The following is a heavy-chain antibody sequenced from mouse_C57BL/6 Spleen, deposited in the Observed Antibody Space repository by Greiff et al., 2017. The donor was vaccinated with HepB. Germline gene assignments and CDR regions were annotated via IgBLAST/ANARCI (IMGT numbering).Heavy chain of an antibody. CDR1: GYTFTSYW. CDR3: ARSSGREPYFDY. V-gene: IGHV1-69*01. J-gene: IGHJ2*01. D-gene: IGHD1-3*01. CDR2: IDPSDSYT. Sequence: QVQLQQSGAELVMPGASVKLSCKASGYTFTSYWMHWVKQRPGQGLEWIGEIDPSDSYTNYNQKFKGKSTLTVDKSSSTAYMQLSSLTSEDSAVYYCARSSGREPYFDYWGQGTTLTVSS.